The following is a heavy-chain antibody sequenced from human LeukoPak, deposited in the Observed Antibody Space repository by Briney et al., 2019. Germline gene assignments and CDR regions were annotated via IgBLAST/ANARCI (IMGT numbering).Heavy chain of an antibody. Sequence: GGSLRLSCAASGFTFSSYAMTWVRQAPGKGLEWVSTISDSGASTNYADSAKGRFTISRDNSMNTLYLQMNSLRADDTAVYYCASDYFLDYWGQGTLVTVSS. CDR1: GFTFSSYA. CDR2: ISDSGAST. CDR3: ASDYFLDY. V-gene: IGHV3-23*01. J-gene: IGHJ4*02. D-gene: IGHD6-25*01.